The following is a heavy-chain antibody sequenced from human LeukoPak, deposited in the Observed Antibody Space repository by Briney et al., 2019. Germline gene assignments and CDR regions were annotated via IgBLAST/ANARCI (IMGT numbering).Heavy chain of an antibody. D-gene: IGHD3-16*01. CDR3: ARSEIDDYSRY. Sequence: MTSETLSLTCSVSGYSISSGYHWAWFRQTPGKRLEWLGSIYQDGSTYDNLSLKSRVTLSVDTSKNQFSLKMKTVTVADTAVYYCARSEIDDYSRYWGQGTLVLVSS. V-gene: IGHV4-38-2*02. CDR2: IYQDGST. CDR1: GYSISSGYH. J-gene: IGHJ4*02.